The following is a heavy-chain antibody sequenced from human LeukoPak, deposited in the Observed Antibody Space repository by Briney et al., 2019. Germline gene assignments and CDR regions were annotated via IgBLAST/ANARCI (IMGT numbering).Heavy chain of an antibody. Sequence: PSETLSLTCTVSGGYISSYYWSWIRQPPGKGLEGRGSIFKSGTTKHTPSLQSRVTISVDPSKHQFSLKLTSVTAADTAVYFCALGDCSSTSCYVFDYWGQGTLVTVSS. CDR1: GGYISSYY. CDR3: ALGDCSSTSCYVFDY. CDR2: IFKSGTT. J-gene: IGHJ4*02. D-gene: IGHD2-2*01. V-gene: IGHV4-59*01.